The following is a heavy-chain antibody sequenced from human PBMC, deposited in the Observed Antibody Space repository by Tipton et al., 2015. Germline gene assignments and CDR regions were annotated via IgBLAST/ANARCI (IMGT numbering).Heavy chain of an antibody. D-gene: IGHD3-10*01. V-gene: IGHV4-39*01. J-gene: IGHJ4*02. CDR1: GGSISSSGYY. CDR3: ARGIYPRFYYGSGSHDY. Sequence: TLSLTCTVSGGSISSSGYYWGWIRQPPGEGLEYIGSIYYSATTYYNPSFKSRVTMSVDTSKNQFSLKLSSVTAADTAVYYCARGIYPRFYYGSGSHDYWGQGTLVTVSS. CDR2: IYYSATT.